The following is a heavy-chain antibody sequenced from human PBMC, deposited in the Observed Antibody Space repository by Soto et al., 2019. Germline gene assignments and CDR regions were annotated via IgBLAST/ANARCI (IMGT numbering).Heavy chain of an antibody. Sequence: SETLSLTCGVSGDSISNSRFYWAWIRQPPGEGLEWIGSIYHTGNAYYNPSLKSRVTISVDTSKNQFSLKVTSVAAADTALYYCARDYFDSSDYTTNWFDPWGQGTLVTVS. CDR3: ARDYFDSSDYTTNWFDP. V-gene: IGHV4-39*01. D-gene: IGHD3-22*01. CDR2: IYHTGNA. J-gene: IGHJ5*02. CDR1: GDSISNSRFY.